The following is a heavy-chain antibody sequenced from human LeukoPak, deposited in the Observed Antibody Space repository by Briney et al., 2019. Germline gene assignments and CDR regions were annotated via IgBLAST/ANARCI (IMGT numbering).Heavy chain of an antibody. J-gene: IGHJ4*02. CDR1: GGSISSGSYD. CDR3: ARCDGWSGTSLDY. D-gene: IGHD1-7*01. CDR2: IYTSGST. Sequence: SETLSLTCTVSGGSISSGSYDWGWIRQPAGKGLEWIGRIYTSGSTNYNPSLKSRVTISVDTSKNQFSLKLSSVTAADTAVYYCARCDGWSGTSLDYWGQGTLVTVSS. V-gene: IGHV4-61*02.